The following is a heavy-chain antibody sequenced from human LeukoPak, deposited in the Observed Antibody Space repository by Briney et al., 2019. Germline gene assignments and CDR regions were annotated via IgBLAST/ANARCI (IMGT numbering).Heavy chain of an antibody. J-gene: IGHJ3*02. CDR3: ARANYYDSSGYPGAFDI. D-gene: IGHD3-22*01. CDR1: GFTFSSYG. CDR2: IWYDGSNK. Sequence: GGSLRLSCAASGFTFSSYGTHWVRQAPGKGLEWVAVIWYDGSNKYYADSVKGRFTISRDNSKNTLYLQMNSLRAEDTAVYYCARANYYDSSGYPGAFDIWGQGTMVTVSS. V-gene: IGHV3-33*01.